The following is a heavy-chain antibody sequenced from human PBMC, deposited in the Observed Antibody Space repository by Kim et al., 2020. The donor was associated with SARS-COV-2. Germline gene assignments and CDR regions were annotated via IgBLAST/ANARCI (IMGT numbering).Heavy chain of an antibody. CDR2: IYYSGST. J-gene: IGHJ6*02. D-gene: IGHD5-18*01. Sequence: SETLSLTCTVSGGSISSYYWSWIRQPPGKGLEWIGFIYYSGSTNYNPSLKSRVTISVGTSKNQFSLMLSSVTAADTAVYYCAGQKGGYSYGPPNYYYYGMDGWSQRTSVTVSS. V-gene: IGHV4-59*08. CDR1: GGSISSYY. CDR3: AGQKGGYSYGPPNYYYYGMDG.